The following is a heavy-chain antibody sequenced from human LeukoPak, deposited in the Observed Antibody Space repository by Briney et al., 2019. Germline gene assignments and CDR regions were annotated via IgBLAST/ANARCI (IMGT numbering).Heavy chain of an antibody. CDR3: AKDILEAGLFFDY. CDR1: GFTFSDYY. V-gene: IGHV3-11*01. D-gene: IGHD6-13*01. Sequence: AGGSLRLSCAASGFTFSDYYMSWIRQAPGKGLEWVSYISHRVSDVQYADSVKGRFTISRDNARNSLYLQMNGLRAEDTAVYYCAKDILEAGLFFDYWSLGTLVTVSS. CDR2: ISHRVSDV. J-gene: IGHJ4*02.